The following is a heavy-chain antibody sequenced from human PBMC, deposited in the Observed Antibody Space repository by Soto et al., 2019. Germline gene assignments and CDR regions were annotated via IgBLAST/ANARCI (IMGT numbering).Heavy chain of an antibody. V-gene: IGHV3-21*01. CDR3: ASLGSDDTAMGWSYYYYGMDV. CDR2: ISSSSSYI. D-gene: IGHD5-18*01. Sequence: GGSLRLSCAASGFTFSSYSMNWVRQAPGKGLEWVSSISSSSSYIYYADSVKGRFTISRDNAKNSLYLQMNSLRAEDTAVYYCASLGSDDTAMGWSYYYYGMDVWGQGTTVTVSS. J-gene: IGHJ6*02. CDR1: GFTFSSYS.